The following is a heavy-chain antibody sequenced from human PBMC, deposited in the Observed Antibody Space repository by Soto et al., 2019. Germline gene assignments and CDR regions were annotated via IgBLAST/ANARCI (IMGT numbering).Heavy chain of an antibody. CDR2: ISPYNGNT. CDR1: GYTFTTDG. J-gene: IGHJ5*02. D-gene: IGHD2-2*01. CDR3: ARDSCIHASCYAHH. V-gene: IGHV1-18*01. Sequence: QVQLVQSGAEVKKPGASVKVSCKASGYTFTTDGISWVRQAPGQGLEWMGWISPYNGNTNYAQKFQGRVTMTTDTPTSTAYMQLRSLRSDDTAEYYCARDSCIHASCYAHHWGQGTLVTVSS.